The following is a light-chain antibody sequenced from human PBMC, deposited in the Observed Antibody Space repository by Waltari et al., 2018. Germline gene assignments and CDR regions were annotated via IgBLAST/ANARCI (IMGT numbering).Light chain of an antibody. CDR1: STNIGTGYH. CDR2: NTT. V-gene: IGLV1-40*01. Sequence: QSVLTQPPSVSGAPGQRVTISCTGSSTNIGTGYHVHWYQHLPGTAPKLLIYNTTQPPSGVPDRFSASKSGSSASLAITGLQSEDEADYYCQSYDSSLNGFYVFGTGTKVTVL. J-gene: IGLJ1*01. CDR3: QSYDSSLNGFYV.